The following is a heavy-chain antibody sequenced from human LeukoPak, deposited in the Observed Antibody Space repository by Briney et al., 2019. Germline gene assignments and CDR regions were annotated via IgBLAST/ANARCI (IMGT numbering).Heavy chain of an antibody. CDR3: ARFHRGWYFDY. V-gene: IGHV3-30*03. J-gene: IGHJ4*02. D-gene: IGHD2-15*01. CDR1: GFTFSSYG. Sequence: GGSLRLSCAASGFTFSSYGMHWVGQAPGKGLEWVAVISYDGSNKYYADSAKGRFTISRDNSKNTLYLQMNSLRAEDTAVYYCARFHRGWYFDYWGQGTLVTVSS. CDR2: ISYDGSNK.